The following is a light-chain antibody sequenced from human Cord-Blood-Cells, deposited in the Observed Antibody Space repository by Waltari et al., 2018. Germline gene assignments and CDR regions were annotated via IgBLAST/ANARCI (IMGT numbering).Light chain of an antibody. J-gene: IGKJ4*01. CDR2: AAS. V-gene: IGKV1-39*01. CDR1: QSISSY. Sequence: DIQLTQSPSSMSASVGDRVTITCRASQSISSYLNWYQQKPGKAPKHLIYAASSLQSGVPSRFSRSGSWTDFTLTISSLQSEDFATYYSQQSYSTPLTVGGGTKVEIK. CDR3: QQSYSTPLT.